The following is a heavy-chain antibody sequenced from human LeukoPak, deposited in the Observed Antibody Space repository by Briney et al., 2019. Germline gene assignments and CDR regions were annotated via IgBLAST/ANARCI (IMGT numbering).Heavy chain of an antibody. D-gene: IGHD6-13*01. CDR1: GGSISSSSYY. Sequence: SETLSLTCTVSGGSISSSSYYWGWIRQPPGKGLEWIGSIYYSGSTYYNPSLKSRVTISVDTSKNQFSLKLSSVTAADTAVYYCARDLIAAAGTGKFDYWGQGTLVTVSS. CDR2: IYYSGST. CDR3: ARDLIAAAGTGKFDY. V-gene: IGHV4-39*07. J-gene: IGHJ4*02.